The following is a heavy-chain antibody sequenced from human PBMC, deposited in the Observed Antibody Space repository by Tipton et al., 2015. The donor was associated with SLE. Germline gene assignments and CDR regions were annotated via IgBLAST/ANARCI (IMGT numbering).Heavy chain of an antibody. CDR1: GFTFSSYS. Sequence: SLRLSCAASGFTFSSYSMNWVRQAPGKGLEWVSSISSSSSYIYYADSVKGRFTISRDNAKNSLYLQMNSLRAEDTAVYYCAKTVDTAMALDYWGQGTLVTVSS. CDR3: AKTVDTAMALDY. J-gene: IGHJ4*02. CDR2: ISSSSSYI. D-gene: IGHD5-18*01. V-gene: IGHV3-21*01.